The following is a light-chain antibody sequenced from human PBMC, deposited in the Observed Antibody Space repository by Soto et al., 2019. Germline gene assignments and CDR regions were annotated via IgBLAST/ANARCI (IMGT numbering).Light chain of an antibody. J-gene: IGKJ1*01. V-gene: IGKV3-15*01. CDR1: QSVSSN. CDR3: QQYNNWPQT. CDR2: GAS. Sequence: SPFTLSVSPGDRATLSCRASQSVSSNLAWYQQKPGQAPRLLIYGASTRATGIPARFSGSGSGTEFTLTISSLQSEDFAVYYCQQYNNWPQTFGQGTKVDIK.